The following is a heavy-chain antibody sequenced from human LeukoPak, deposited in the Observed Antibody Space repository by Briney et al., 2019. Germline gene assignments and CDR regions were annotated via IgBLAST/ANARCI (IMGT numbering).Heavy chain of an antibody. CDR2: IYPDGSEK. D-gene: IGHD2-2*03. J-gene: IGHJ4*02. CDR1: GFTFSTYW. V-gene: IGHV3-7*01. CDR3: ARHMDWSFDY. Sequence: GWSLRLSCAPSGFTFSTYWMTWVRHRPAKGLEWVANIYPDGSEKYYVDSVKGRFTISRDNAKNSLYLQMNNLRAEDTAVYYCARHMDWSFDYWGQGTLVTVSS.